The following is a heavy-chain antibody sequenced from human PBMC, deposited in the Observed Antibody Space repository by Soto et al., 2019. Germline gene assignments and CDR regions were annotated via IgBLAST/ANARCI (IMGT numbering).Heavy chain of an antibody. CDR2: ISGSGGST. CDR3: AKGRERSMVAASYYFDD. CDR1: GFTFSSYA. Sequence: GSLRLSCAASGFTFSSYAMSWVRQAPGKGLEWVSAISGSGGSTYYADSVKGRFTISRDNSKNTLYLQMNSLRAEDTAVYYCAKGRERSMVAASYYFDDWGQGTLVSVSS. J-gene: IGHJ4*02. V-gene: IGHV3-23*01. D-gene: IGHD2-15*01.